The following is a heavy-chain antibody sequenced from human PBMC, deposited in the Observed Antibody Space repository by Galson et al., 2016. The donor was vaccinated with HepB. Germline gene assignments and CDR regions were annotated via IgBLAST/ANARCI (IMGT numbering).Heavy chain of an antibody. CDR2: INHSSST. J-gene: IGHJ6*02. Sequence: ETLFLTCAVYGGSFSGYYWSWIRQSPGKGLEWIGEINHSSSTNYNPSLNNQVTISVVASKKQFSPKMNAVTAADPAVYYCARVVTTVRGRFGRTLTSYAMNVWGQGPTVTVSS. CDR3: ARVVTTVRGRFGRTLTSYAMNV. D-gene: IGHD4-11*01. CDR1: GGSFSGYY. V-gene: IGHV4-34*01.